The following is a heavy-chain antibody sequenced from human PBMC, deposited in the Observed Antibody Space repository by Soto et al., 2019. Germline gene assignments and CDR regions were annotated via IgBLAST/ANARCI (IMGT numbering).Heavy chain of an antibody. Sequence: QLLESGGGLVQPGGSLRLSCEASGFSFSRNAMSWVRQAPGKGLEWVSSISSGGNTYYADSVEGRFTISRDNSKNTQSLQMTSLGAEDTAVYYCVKLGYCTGGTCYLDYYYGVDVWGQGTTVTVS. V-gene: IGHV3-23*01. CDR1: GFSFSRNA. D-gene: IGHD2-15*01. J-gene: IGHJ6*02. CDR2: ISSGGNT. CDR3: VKLGYCTGGTCYLDYYYGVDV.